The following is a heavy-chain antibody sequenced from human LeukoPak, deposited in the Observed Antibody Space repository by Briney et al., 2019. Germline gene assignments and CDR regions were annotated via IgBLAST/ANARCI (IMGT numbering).Heavy chain of an antibody. CDR2: IWYDGSNK. J-gene: IGHJ4*02. CDR3: ASLGYAGSAWYFDY. Sequence: GGSLRLSCAASGFTLSSYGMHWVRQAPGKGLEWVAVIWYDGSNKYYTDSVQGRFTISRDSSKNTLYLQMNSLRPEDTAVYYCASLGYAGSAWYFDYWCQGTLVTVSS. CDR1: GFTLSSYG. V-gene: IGHV3-33*01. D-gene: IGHD6-19*01.